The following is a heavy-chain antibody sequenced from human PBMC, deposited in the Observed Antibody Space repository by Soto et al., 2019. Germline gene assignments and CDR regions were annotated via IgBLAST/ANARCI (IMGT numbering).Heavy chain of an antibody. J-gene: IGHJ6*02. Sequence: GGSLSLSCAASGFTVISTYMSWVRQAPGKGLEWVSFIYSGGSTYYADSVKGRFTISRDNSKNTLYLQMNSLRVEDTAVYYCARGGQVRGGMDVWGQGTTVTVSS. CDR3: ARGGQVRGGMDV. V-gene: IGHV3-53*01. CDR2: IYSGGST. CDR1: GFTVISTY.